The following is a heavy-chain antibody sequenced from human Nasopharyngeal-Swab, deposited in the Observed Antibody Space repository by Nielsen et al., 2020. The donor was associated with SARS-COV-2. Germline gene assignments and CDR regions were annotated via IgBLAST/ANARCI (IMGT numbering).Heavy chain of an antibody. CDR2: ISYDGSNK. V-gene: IGHV3-30*18. CDR1: GFTFSSYG. CDR3: AKEDLDY. J-gene: IGHJ4*02. Sequence: GESLKISCAASGFTFSSYGMHWVRPAPGKGLEWVAVISYDGSNKYYADSVKGRFTISRDNSKNTLYLQMNSLRAEDTAVYYCAKEDLDYWGQGTLVTVSS.